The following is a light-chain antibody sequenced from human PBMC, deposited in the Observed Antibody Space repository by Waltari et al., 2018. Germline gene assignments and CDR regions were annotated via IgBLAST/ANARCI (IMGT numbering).Light chain of an antibody. V-gene: IGLV3-21*01. CDR2: YDS. CDR1: NIAGKS. Sequence: SYVMSQPPSVSVAPGATARITCAGDNIAGKSVHWYQQKPGQAPVVVIYYDSDRPSGIPERFSGSNSGDTATLTITRVEAGDEADYSCQVWETTSGHPTAVFGGGTKLTVL. CDR3: QVWETTSGHPTAV. J-gene: IGLJ2*01.